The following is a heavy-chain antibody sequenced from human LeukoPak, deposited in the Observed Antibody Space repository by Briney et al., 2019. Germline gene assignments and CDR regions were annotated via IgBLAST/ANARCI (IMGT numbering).Heavy chain of an antibody. CDR2: IYSDRST. V-gene: IGHV3-66*01. D-gene: IGHD3-22*01. Sequence: GGSLRLSCAASGFTVSSKYMSWVRQAPGKGLEWVSVIYSDRSTYYADSVKGRFTISRDNSKNTLSLHMNSLRAEDTAVYYCARDLDSSGYYHVVDSWGQGALVTVSS. J-gene: IGHJ4*02. CDR1: GFTVSSKY. CDR3: ARDLDSSGYYHVVDS.